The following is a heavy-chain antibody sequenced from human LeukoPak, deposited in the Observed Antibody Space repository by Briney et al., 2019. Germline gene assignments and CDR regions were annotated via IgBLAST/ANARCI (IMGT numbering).Heavy chain of an antibody. CDR2: IYYSGST. V-gene: IGHV4-39*07. Sequence: SETLSLTCTVSGGSISSSSYYWGWIRQPPGKGLEWIGSIYYSGSTYYNPSLKSRVTISVDTSKNQFSLKLSSVTAADTAVYYCAKYGGYSYGPPDYWGQGTLVTVSS. CDR3: AKYGGYSYGPPDY. D-gene: IGHD5-18*01. CDR1: GGSISSSSYY. J-gene: IGHJ4*02.